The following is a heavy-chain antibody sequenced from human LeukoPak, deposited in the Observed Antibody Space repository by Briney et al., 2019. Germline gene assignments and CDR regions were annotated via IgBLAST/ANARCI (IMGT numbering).Heavy chain of an antibody. CDR3: GRARDGVFDY. D-gene: IGHD5-24*01. Sequence: SQTLSLTCAISGDSVSSNRVTWNWIRQSPSRGLEWLGRTYYRSKWSHDHALSVKSRITINADTSKTQFSLQLNSVTPEDTAVYYCGRARDGVFDYWGQGTLVTVSS. CDR2: TYYRSKWSH. CDR1: GDSVSSNRVT. V-gene: IGHV6-1*01. J-gene: IGHJ4*02.